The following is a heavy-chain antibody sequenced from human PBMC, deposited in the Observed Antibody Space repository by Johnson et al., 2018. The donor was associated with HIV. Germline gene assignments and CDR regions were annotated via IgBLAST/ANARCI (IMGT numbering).Heavy chain of an antibody. CDR1: GFTFSSYG. Sequence: QVQLVESGGGVVQPGRSLRLSCAASGFTFSSYGMHWVRQAPGKGLEWVAVISYDGSNKYYADSVKGRVTISRDNSKNTLYLQMNSLRAEDTAVYYCAKGGSGTTRIRAQKGAFDIWGQGTMVTVSS. CDR2: ISYDGSNK. V-gene: IGHV3-30*19. D-gene: IGHD6-19*01. J-gene: IGHJ3*02. CDR3: AKGGSGTTRIRAQKGAFDI.